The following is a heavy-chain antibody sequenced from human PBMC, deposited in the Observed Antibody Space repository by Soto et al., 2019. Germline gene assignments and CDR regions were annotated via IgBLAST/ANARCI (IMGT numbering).Heavy chain of an antibody. Sequence: SVKVSCKASGGSLSTNPMSWVREAPGQGLEWMGGTGSGTGPGNHAQKFQGRLTVTADKSTSTVYMELTNLSSEDTAVYYCARRHSGGFFRFFDSWGQGTLVTVSS. CDR2: TGSGTGPG. V-gene: IGHV1-69*06. CDR3: ARRHSGGFFRFFDS. D-gene: IGHD2-15*01. CDR1: GGSLSTNP. J-gene: IGHJ4*02.